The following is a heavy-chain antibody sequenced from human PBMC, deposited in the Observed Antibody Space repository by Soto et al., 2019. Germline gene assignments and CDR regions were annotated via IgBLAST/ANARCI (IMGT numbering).Heavy chain of an antibody. D-gene: IGHD3-22*01. V-gene: IGHV2-5*02. CDR1: GFSLSTTGVA. J-gene: IGHJ4*02. Sequence: SGPTLVNPTQTLTLTCTFSGFSLSTTGVAVGWVRQPPGKALEWLALIYWDDDKRYSPSVKGRLTVTKDSSKNQVALTMTNMDPVDTATYFCAHKSLAGYYHDYWGLGTLVTVSS. CDR3: AHKSLAGYYHDY. CDR2: IYWDDDK.